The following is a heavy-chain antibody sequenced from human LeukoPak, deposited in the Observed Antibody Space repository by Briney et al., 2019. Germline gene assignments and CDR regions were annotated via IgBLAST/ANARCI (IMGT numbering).Heavy chain of an antibody. CDR3: AKDLWFGELYGMDV. Sequence: PGGSLRLSCAASGFTFSSYGMHWVRQAPGKGLEWVAVISYDGSNKYYADSVKGRFTISRDNSKNTLCLQMNSLRAEDTAVYYCAKDLWFGELYGMDVWGQGTTVTVSS. J-gene: IGHJ6*02. D-gene: IGHD3-10*01. CDR2: ISYDGSNK. CDR1: GFTFSSYG. V-gene: IGHV3-30*18.